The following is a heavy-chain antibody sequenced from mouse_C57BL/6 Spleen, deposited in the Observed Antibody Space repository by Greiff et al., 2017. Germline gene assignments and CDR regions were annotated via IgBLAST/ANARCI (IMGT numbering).Heavy chain of an antibody. J-gene: IGHJ3*01. D-gene: IGHD1-1*01. CDR1: GYTFTDYY. CDR3: ATRDYYGSSLFAY. CDR2: INPNNGGT. Sequence: EVQLQQSGPELVKPGASVKISCKASGYTFTDYYMNWVKQSHGKSLEWIGDINPNNGGTSYNQKFKGKATLTVDKSSSTAYMELRSLTSEDSAVYYCATRDYYGSSLFAYWGQGTLVTVSA. V-gene: IGHV1-26*01.